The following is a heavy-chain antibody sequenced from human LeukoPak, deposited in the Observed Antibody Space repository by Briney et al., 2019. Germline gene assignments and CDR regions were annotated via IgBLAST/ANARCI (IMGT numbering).Heavy chain of an antibody. J-gene: IGHJ5*02. CDR3: ARTGYYYDLGWFDP. D-gene: IGHD3-22*01. CDR2: IYYSGST. Sequence: PSETLSLTCTVSGGSISSSSYYWGWIRQPPGKGLEWIGSIYYSGSTYYNPSLKSRVTISVDTSKNQFSLKLSSVTAADTAVYYCARTGYYYDLGWFDPWGQGTLVTVSS. V-gene: IGHV4-39*07. CDR1: GGSISSSSYY.